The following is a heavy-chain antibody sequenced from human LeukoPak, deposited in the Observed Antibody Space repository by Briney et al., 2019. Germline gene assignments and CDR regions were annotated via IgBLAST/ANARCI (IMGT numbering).Heavy chain of an antibody. Sequence: GGSLRLACAASGFTVSSIYMSGVRQPPGKAVVWGSVIYSGGSTNYADSVKGRFTISRDNSKNTLYLQMNSVRAEDTAVYYCARDGNLRGYNYGYDPFDIWGQGTMVTVSS. CDR1: GFTVSSIY. D-gene: IGHD5-18*01. J-gene: IGHJ3*02. V-gene: IGHV3-66*01. CDR3: ARDGNLRGYNYGYDPFDI. CDR2: IYSGGST.